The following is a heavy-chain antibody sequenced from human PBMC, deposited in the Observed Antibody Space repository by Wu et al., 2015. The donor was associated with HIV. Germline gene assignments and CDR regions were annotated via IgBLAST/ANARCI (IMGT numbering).Heavy chain of an antibody. Sequence: QVQLVQSGAEVKKPGASVKVSCKASGYTFTGYYMHWVRQAPGQGLEWMGWINPNSGGTNYAQKFQGRVTITADESTSTAYMELSSLRSEDTAVYYCARDRRSWYGSRGDVFDIVGKGQSVTVSS. CDR3: ARDRRSWYGSRGDVFDI. V-gene: IGHV1-2*02. D-gene: IGHD6-13*01. J-gene: IGHJ3*02. CDR2: INPNSGGT. CDR1: GYTFTGYY.